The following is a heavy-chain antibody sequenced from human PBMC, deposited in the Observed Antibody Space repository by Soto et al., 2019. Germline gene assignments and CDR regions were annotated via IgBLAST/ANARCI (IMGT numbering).Heavy chain of an antibody. J-gene: IGHJ4*02. Sequence: ASVNVSCKASGGTFSSYTISLVRQAPGQGLEWMGWINAGNGNTKYSQKFQGRVTITRDTSASTAYMELSSLRSEDTAVYYCARDPGYSYGYNWGQGTLVTVSS. D-gene: IGHD5-18*01. CDR2: INAGNGNT. CDR1: GGTFSSYT. CDR3: ARDPGYSYGYN. V-gene: IGHV1-3*01.